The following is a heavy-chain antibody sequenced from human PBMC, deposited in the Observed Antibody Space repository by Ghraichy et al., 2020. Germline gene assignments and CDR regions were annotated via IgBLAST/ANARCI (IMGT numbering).Heavy chain of an antibody. J-gene: IGHJ4*02. D-gene: IGHD2-2*01. CDR2: ISYDGSNI. CDR1: GFTFSSYA. V-gene: IGHV3-30*18. Sequence: GGSLRLSCAASGFTFSSYAMHWVRQAPGKGLEWVAIISYDGSNIYYEDSVKGRFTISRDNSKITLYLQMDTLSTEDTAMYFCANSGPCRSTSCYTPFDSWGQGILVTVSS. CDR3: ANSGPCRSTSCYTPFDS.